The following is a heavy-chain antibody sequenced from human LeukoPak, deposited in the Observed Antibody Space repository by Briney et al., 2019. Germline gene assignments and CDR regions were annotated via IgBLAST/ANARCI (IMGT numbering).Heavy chain of an antibody. D-gene: IGHD5-24*01. CDR1: GGSISSYY. J-gene: IGHJ5*02. Sequence: PSETLSLTCTVSGGSISSYYWSWIRQPPGKGLEWIGYIYYSGSTNYNPSLKSRVTISVDTSKNQFSLKLSSVTAADTAVYYCARANGYNYGPYNWFDPWGQGTLVTVFS. CDR2: IYYSGST. V-gene: IGHV4-59*01. CDR3: ARANGYNYGPYNWFDP.